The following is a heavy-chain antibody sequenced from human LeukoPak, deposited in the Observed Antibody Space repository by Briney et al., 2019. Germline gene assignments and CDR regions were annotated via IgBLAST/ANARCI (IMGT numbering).Heavy chain of an antibody. D-gene: IGHD6-19*01. J-gene: IGHJ4*02. CDR1: EFTFSRYW. V-gene: IGHV3-74*01. Sequence: PGGSLRLSCAASEFTFSRYWIHWVRQAPGKGLVWISRINSDGSSTSYADSVKGRFTISRDNARNTLYLQMNSLRAEDTAVYYCARVKDSSGWFHFFDCWGQGTLVTVSS. CDR3: ARVKDSSGWFHFFDC. CDR2: INSDGSST.